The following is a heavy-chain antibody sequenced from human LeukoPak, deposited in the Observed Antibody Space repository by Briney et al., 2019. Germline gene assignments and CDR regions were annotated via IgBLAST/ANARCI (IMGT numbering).Heavy chain of an antibody. V-gene: IGHV4-30-4*08. J-gene: IGHJ4*02. CDR2: IYYSGST. D-gene: IGHD3-3*01. CDR1: GGSISSGDYY. Sequence: SQTLFLTCTVSGGSISSGDYYLSWIRQPPGKGLERIGYIYYSGSTYYNPSLKSRVTISVDTSKNQFSLKLSSVTAADTAVYYCARESFDFWSGYQYYFDYWGQGTLVTVSS. CDR3: ARESFDFWSGYQYYFDY.